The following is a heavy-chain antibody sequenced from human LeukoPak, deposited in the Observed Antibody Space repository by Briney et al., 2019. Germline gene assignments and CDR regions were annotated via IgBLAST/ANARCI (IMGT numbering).Heavy chain of an antibody. J-gene: IGHJ4*02. CDR3: AREGYDFWSGFDY. CDR1: GYTFTSYG. CDR2: ISAYNGNT. V-gene: IGHV1-18*01. Sequence: ASVKVSCKASGYTFTSYGISWVRQAPGQGLEWMGWISAYNGNTNYAQKLQGRVTMTTDTSTSTACMELRSLRSDDTAVYYCAREGYDFWSGFDYWGQGTLVTVSS. D-gene: IGHD3-3*01.